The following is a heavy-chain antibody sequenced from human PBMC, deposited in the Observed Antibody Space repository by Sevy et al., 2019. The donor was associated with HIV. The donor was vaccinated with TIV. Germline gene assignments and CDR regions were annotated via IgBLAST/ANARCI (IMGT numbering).Heavy chain of an antibody. J-gene: IGHJ6*02. CDR2: ISYDGSNK. V-gene: IGHV3-30*04. D-gene: IGHD3-16*01. CDR1: GFTFSSYA. CDR3: ARSRTPWGGMDV. Sequence: GGSLRLSCVASGFTFSSYAMHWVRQAPGKGLEWVAVISYDGSNKYYADSVKGRFTISRDNSKNTLYLQMNSLRAEDTAVYYCARSRTPWGGMDVWGQGTTVTVSS.